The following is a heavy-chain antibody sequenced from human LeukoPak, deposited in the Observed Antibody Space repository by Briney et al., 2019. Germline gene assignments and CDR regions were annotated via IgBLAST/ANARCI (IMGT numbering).Heavy chain of an antibody. CDR3: ARDRSIAAAGFDY. D-gene: IGHD6-13*01. J-gene: IGHJ4*02. CDR2: IWYDGSNK. V-gene: IGHV3-33*01. CDR1: GFTFSSYG. Sequence: PGRSLRLSCAASGFTFSSYGMHWVRQAPGKGLEWVAVIWYDGSNKYYADSVKGRFTISRDNSKNTLYLQMNSLRAEDTAVYYCARDRSIAAAGFDYWGQGTLVTVSS.